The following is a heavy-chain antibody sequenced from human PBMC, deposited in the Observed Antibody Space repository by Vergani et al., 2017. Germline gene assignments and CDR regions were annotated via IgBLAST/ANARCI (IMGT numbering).Heavy chain of an antibody. CDR1: GFTFSSYA. D-gene: IGHD3-3*01. V-gene: IGHV3-30-3*01. CDR2: ISYDGSNK. J-gene: IGHJ4*02. CDR3: ARDFWSGYVFDY. Sequence: QVQLVESGGGVVQPGRSLRLSCAASGFTFSSYAMHWVRQAPGKGLEWVAVISYDGSNKYYADSVKGRFTISRDNSKNTLYLQMNSLGAEDTAVYYCARDFWSGYVFDYWGQGTLVTVSS.